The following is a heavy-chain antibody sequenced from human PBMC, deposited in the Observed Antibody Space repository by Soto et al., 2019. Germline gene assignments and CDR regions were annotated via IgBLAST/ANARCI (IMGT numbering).Heavy chain of an antibody. Sequence: SETLSLTCVVSGGSLSDYFWSWIRQPPGMALEWIGEINHLGSINYNPSLKSRVTMSVDTSKNQFSLTLTSVTAADTATYYCARGGISHWAYFYYMDVWDRGTTVTVSS. CDR1: GGSLSDYF. CDR2: INHLGSI. CDR3: ARGGISHWAYFYYMDV. V-gene: IGHV4-34*01. D-gene: IGHD2-21*01. J-gene: IGHJ6*03.